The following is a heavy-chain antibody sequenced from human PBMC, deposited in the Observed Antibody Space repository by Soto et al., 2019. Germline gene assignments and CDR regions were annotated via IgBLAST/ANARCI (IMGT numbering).Heavy chain of an antibody. Sequence: ASVKVSCKASGYTFTSYDINWVRQATGQGLEWMGWMNPNSGNTGYAQKFQGRVTMTRNTSISTAYMELSSLRSEDTAVYYCAIYYDFWSGSRAYYYYYMDVWGKGTTVTVSS. CDR2: MNPNSGNT. J-gene: IGHJ6*03. CDR3: AIYYDFWSGSRAYYYYYMDV. V-gene: IGHV1-8*01. D-gene: IGHD3-3*01. CDR1: GYTFTSYD.